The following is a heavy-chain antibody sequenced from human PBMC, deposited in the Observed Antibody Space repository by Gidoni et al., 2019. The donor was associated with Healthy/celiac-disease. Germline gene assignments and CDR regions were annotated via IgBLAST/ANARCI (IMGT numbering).Heavy chain of an antibody. Sequence: QVQLQQWGAGLLKPSEALSLTCAVYGRSFSGSYWSWIRQPPGKGLEWIGEINHSGSTNYNPSLKSRVTISVDTSKNQFSLKLSSVTAADTAVYYCARGLSGSYYFPSIDPWGQGTLVTVSS. CDR2: INHSGST. CDR1: GRSFSGSY. J-gene: IGHJ5*02. V-gene: IGHV4-34*01. D-gene: IGHD1-26*01. CDR3: ARGLSGSYYFPSIDP.